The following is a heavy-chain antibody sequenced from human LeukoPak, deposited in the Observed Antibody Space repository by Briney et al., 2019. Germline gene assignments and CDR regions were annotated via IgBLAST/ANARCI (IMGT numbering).Heavy chain of an antibody. D-gene: IGHD3-3*01. CDR3: ARFCSDTSCYGY. V-gene: IGHV3-21*01. J-gene: IGHJ4*02. CDR2: ISSNSNDI. Sequence: GGSLRLSCAASGFTFSSSTMNWVRQAPGKGLEWVSSISSNSNDIYYADSLKGRFTISRDNAKNSLHLQMNSLRAEDTAVYYCARFCSDTSCYGYWGQGALVTVSS. CDR1: GFTFSSST.